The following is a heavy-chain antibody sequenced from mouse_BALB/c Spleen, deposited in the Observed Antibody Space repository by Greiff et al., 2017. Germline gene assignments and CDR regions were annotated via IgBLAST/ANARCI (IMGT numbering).Heavy chain of an antibody. Sequence: VQLQQSGPELVKPGASVKMSCKASGYTFTDYYMDWVKQSHGESFEWIGRVNPYNGGTSYNQKFKGKATLTVDKSSSTAYMELNSLTSEDSAVYYCARDYDYGDYWGQGTTLTVSS. CDR2: VNPYNGGT. CDR3: ARDYDYGDY. V-gene: IGHV1-19*01. CDR1: GYTFTDYY. D-gene: IGHD2-4*01. J-gene: IGHJ2*01.